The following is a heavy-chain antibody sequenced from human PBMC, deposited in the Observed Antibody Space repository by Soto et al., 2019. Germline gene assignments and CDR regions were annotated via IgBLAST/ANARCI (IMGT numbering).Heavy chain of an antibody. J-gene: IGHJ6*03. CDR1: GLTLSSYR. V-gene: IGHV3-48*01. CDR2: ISSSSSTM. Sequence: EVQLVESGGGLVQPGASLRLSCTASGLTLSSYRMNWVRQAPGKGLEWISYISSSSSTMFYSDSVKGRFTISRDNDKNSLFQQMNSLRAEDTALYYCARATQFHILTGYYQLYFYYFMDVWGQGTTVTVSS. D-gene: IGHD3-9*01. CDR3: ARATQFHILTGYYQLYFYYFMDV.